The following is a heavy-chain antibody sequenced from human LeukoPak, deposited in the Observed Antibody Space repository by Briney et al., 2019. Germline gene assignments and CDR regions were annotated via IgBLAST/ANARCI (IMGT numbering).Heavy chain of an antibody. CDR1: GYSFTNYW. CDR2: IYPGDSDT. Sequence: SGAALKISCKGSGYSFTNYWIAWVRQMPGKGLEWMGVIYPGDSDTRYNPSFQGQVTISADRSFGTAYLQWSSLKASDSAMYYCARREATTEYFDFWGQGTLVTVSS. CDR3: ARREATTEYFDF. D-gene: IGHD1-7*01. V-gene: IGHV5-51*01. J-gene: IGHJ4*02.